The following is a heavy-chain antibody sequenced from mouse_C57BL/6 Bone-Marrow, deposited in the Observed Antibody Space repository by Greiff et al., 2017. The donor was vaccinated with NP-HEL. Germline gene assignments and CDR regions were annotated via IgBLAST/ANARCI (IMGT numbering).Heavy chain of an antibody. CDR1: GFTFSDYY. CDR3: ARARVVNWYFDV. D-gene: IGHD1-1*01. J-gene: IGHJ1*03. CDR2: INYDGSST. V-gene: IGHV5-16*01. Sequence: EVQLVESEGGLVQPGSSMKLSCTASGFTFSDYYMAWVRQVPEKGLEWVANINYDGSSTYYLDSLKSRFIISRDNAKNILYLQMSSLKSEDTATYYCARARVVNWYFDVWGTGTTVTVSS.